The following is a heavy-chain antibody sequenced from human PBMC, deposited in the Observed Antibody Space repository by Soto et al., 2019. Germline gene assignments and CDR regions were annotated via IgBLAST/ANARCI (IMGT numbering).Heavy chain of an antibody. CDR3: AFQLLSVDY. Sequence: QVQLVQSGAEVKKPGSSVKVSCKASGGTFSSYTISWVRQAPGQGLEWMGRIIPILGIANYAQKFQGRVTXSADKSTSTAYMELSSLRSEDTAVYYCAFQLLSVDYWGEGTLVTVSS. CDR2: IIPILGIA. D-gene: IGHD2-2*01. CDR1: GGTFSSYT. V-gene: IGHV1-69*02. J-gene: IGHJ4*02.